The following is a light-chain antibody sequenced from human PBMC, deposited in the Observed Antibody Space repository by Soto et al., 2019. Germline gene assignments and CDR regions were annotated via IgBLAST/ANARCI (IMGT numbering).Light chain of an antibody. CDR3: SSYTSSSTGV. V-gene: IGLV2-14*01. CDR1: SSDVGGYNY. CDR2: DVS. J-gene: IGLJ1*01. Sequence: LTQPASVSGSPGQSITISCTGTSSDVGGYNYVSWYQQHPGKAPKLMIYDVSNRPSGVSNRFSGSKSGNTASLTISGLQAEDEDDYYCSSYTSSSTGVFGTGTKVTVL.